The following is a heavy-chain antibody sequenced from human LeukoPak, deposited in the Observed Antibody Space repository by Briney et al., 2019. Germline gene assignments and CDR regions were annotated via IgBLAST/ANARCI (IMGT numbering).Heavy chain of an antibody. D-gene: IGHD6-13*01. V-gene: IGHV3-7*05. Sequence: GGSLRLSCAASGFIFRNYWMSWVRQAPGKGLEWVANIKQDGSEKNYVDSLKGRFTISRDNAKNSLYLQMNSLRAEDTAEYYCARIGYRSSSFDYWGHGTLVTVSS. CDR1: GFIFRNYW. J-gene: IGHJ4*01. CDR2: IKQDGSEK. CDR3: ARIGYRSSSFDY.